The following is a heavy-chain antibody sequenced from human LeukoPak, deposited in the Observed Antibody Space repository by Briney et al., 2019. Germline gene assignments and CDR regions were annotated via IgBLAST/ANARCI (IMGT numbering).Heavy chain of an antibody. D-gene: IGHD3-10*01. CDR3: ARDIKGMWFGELSD. CDR1: GGTFNNYA. V-gene: IGHV1-69*06. J-gene: IGHJ4*02. Sequence: ASVKVSCKASGGTFNNYAISWVRQAPGQGLEWIGGIIPIFGTSEYAQKFQGRVTITADKSTSTVYMELRSLRSEDTAVYYCARDIKGMWFGELSDWGQGTRVTVSS. CDR2: IIPIFGTS.